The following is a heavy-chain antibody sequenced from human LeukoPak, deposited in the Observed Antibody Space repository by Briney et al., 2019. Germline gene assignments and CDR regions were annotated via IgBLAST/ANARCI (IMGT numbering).Heavy chain of an antibody. CDR3: ARDGGDYPNKNLDY. CDR2: INRDGSEK. J-gene: IGHJ4*02. D-gene: IGHD4-17*01. Sequence: SGGSLRLSCAASGFTLSSYWMSWVRQAPGKGLEWVANINRDGSEKYYVDSVKGRFTISRDNAKNSLYLQMNSLRAEDTSVYYCARDGGDYPNKNLDYWGQGTQVTVSS. V-gene: IGHV3-7*04. CDR1: GFTLSSYW.